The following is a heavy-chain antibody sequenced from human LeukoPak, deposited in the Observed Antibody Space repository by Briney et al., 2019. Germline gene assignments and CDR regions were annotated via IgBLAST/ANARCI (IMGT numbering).Heavy chain of an antibody. CDR1: GYTLTELS. J-gene: IGHJ5*02. CDR2: FDPEDGET. CDR3: ARDPGDSSGNWFDP. Sequence: GASVKVSCKVSGYTLTELSMHWVRQAPGKGLEWMGGFDPEDGETIYAQKFQGRVTMTEDTSTDTAYMELSSLRSDDMAVYYCARDPGDSSGNWFDPWGQGTLVTVSS. D-gene: IGHD3-22*01. V-gene: IGHV1-24*01.